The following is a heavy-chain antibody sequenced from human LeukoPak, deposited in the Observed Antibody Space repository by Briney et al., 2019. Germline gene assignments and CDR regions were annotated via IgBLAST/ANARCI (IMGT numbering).Heavy chain of an antibody. J-gene: IGHJ4*02. CDR2: ISAYNGNT. V-gene: IGHV1-18*04. CDR1: GYTFTSYG. Sequence: ASVKVSCKASGYTFTSYGISWVRQAPGQGLEWMGWISAYNGNTNYAQKLQGRVTMTTDTSTSTAYMELRSLRSDDTAVYYCARDIGASYCSSTSCPYYFDYWGQGTLVTVSS. CDR3: ARDIGASYCSSTSCPYYFDY. D-gene: IGHD2-2*01.